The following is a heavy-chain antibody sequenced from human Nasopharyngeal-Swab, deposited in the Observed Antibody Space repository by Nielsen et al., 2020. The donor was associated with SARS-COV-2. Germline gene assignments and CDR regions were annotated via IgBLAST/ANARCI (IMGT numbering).Heavy chain of an antibody. J-gene: IGHJ3*02. D-gene: IGHD2-2*01. V-gene: IGHV1-2*02. CDR3: ALGLELLWPTTEAFDI. CDR1: GYTFTGHY. CDR2: INPNSGGT. Sequence: VKVSCKASGYTFTGHYMHWVRQAPGQGLAWMGWINPNSGGTNYAQKFQGRVTMTRDTSISTAYMELSRLTSDDTAVYYCALGLELLWPTTEAFDIWGQGTMVSISS.